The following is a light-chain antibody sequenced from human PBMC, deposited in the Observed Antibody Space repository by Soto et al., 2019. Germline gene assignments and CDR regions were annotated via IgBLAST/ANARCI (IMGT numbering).Light chain of an antibody. CDR1: SSDVGYYNY. V-gene: IGLV2-11*01. J-gene: IGLJ3*02. Sequence: QSVLTQPRSVSGSPGQSVTISCTGTSSDVGYYNYVSWYQQYPGQAPKLIIYDVSKRPSGVPDRFSGSKSGNTASLTISGLQVEGDADYYSCSYAGSYSWVFGGGTKVTVL. CDR3: CSYAGSYSWV. CDR2: DVS.